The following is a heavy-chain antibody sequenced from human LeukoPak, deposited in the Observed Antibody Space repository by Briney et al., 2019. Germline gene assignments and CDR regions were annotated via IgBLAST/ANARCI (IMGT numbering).Heavy chain of an antibody. V-gene: IGHV3-33*01. D-gene: IGHD3-16*01. Sequence: GGSLRLSCAASGFTFKSYGMHWVRQAPGKGLEWVAIIWYDGSNKYYRDSVKGRFTISRDNPKNTLYLQMTSLRAEDTAVYYCARDFSGYGGVGFDVFDIWGQGTMVTVSS. CDR1: GFTFKSYG. J-gene: IGHJ3*02. CDR3: ARDFSGYGGVGFDVFDI. CDR2: IWYDGSNK.